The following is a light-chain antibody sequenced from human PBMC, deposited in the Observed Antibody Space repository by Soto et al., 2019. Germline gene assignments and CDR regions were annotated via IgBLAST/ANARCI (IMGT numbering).Light chain of an antibody. CDR1: QDISNY. Sequence: DIQMTQSPSSLSASVGDRVTITCQASQDISNYLNWYQQKPGKAPKLLIYDASNLETGVPSRFSGSGSGKDFHFTISSLQPEDIATYYCQQYDNLPLTFGPGTKVDIK. CDR2: DAS. J-gene: IGKJ3*01. CDR3: QQYDNLPLT. V-gene: IGKV1-33*01.